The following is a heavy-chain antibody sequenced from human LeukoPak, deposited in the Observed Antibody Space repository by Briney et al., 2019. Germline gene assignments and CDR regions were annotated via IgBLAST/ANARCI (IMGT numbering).Heavy chain of an antibody. CDR2: ISGSGGST. V-gene: IGHV3-23*01. D-gene: IGHD3-10*01. Sequence: GGSLRLSCAASGFTFSSYAMSWVRQAPGKGLEWVSAISGSGGSTYYADSVNGRFTISRDNSKNTLYLQMNSLRAEDTAVYYCAKDLAVMVRSWFDPWGQGTLVTVSS. CDR1: GFTFSSYA. CDR3: AKDLAVMVRSWFDP. J-gene: IGHJ5*02.